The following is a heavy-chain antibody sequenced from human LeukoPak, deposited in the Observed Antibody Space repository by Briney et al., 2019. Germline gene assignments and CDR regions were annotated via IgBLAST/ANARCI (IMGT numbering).Heavy chain of an antibody. Sequence: ASVKVSCKATRYTFTNYGISWVRQAPGQGLEWMGWISAYNGNTNYAQKFQGRVTMTTDTSTSTAYMELRSLRPDDTATYYCARDDDDSGNQPYYVMDVWGQGTTVTVSS. J-gene: IGHJ6*02. V-gene: IGHV1-18*01. D-gene: IGHD3-22*01. CDR3: ARDDDDSGNQPYYVMDV. CDR2: ISAYNGNT. CDR1: RYTFTNYG.